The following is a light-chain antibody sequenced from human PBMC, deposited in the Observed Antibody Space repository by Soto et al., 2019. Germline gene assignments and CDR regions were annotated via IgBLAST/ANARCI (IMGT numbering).Light chain of an antibody. J-gene: IGLJ1*01. Sequence: QSVLTQPPSASGTPGQRVTISCSGSSSNIGSNYVYWYQQLPGTAPELLIYRNNQRPSGVPDRFSGSKSGTSASLAISGLRSEDEVDYYCAAWVDSLRRVFGTGTKLTVL. CDR1: SSNIGSNY. V-gene: IGLV1-47*01. CDR3: AAWVDSLRRV. CDR2: RNN.